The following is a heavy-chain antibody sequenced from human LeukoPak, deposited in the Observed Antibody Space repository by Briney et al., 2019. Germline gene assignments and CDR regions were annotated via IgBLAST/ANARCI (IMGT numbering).Heavy chain of an antibody. Sequence: GGSLRLSCAASGFTFSSYVMSWVRQAPGKGLEWVTVISYHARDQFYADSVKGRFTVSRDNSRNTLYLQMNSLRAEDSAVYYCAAQPCINGICYLDYWGQGTLVTVSS. CDR2: ISYHARDQ. V-gene: IGHV3-30*03. J-gene: IGHJ4*02. D-gene: IGHD2-8*01. CDR3: AAQPCINGICYLDY. CDR1: GFTFSSYV.